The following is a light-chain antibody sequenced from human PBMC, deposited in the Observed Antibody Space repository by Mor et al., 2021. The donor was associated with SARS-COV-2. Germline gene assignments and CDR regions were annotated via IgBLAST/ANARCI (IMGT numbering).Light chain of an antibody. CDR2: AAS. CDR3: QQRSNWPPIT. V-gene: IGKV3-11*01. J-gene: IGKJ5*01. Sequence: YLAWYQQKPLPAPRLLIYAASKRATGIPARFSGSGSETDFTLTISSLEPEDFAVYYCQQRSNWPPITFG. CDR1: Y.